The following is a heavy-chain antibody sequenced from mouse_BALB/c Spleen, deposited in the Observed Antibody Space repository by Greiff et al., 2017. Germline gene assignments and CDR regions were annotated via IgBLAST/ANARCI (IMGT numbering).Heavy chain of an antibody. CDR3: AREGRLRSYYAMDY. CDR2: IDPSDSET. D-gene: IGHD1-2*01. Sequence: QVQLKESGPQLVRPGASVKISCKASGYSFTSYWMHWVKQRPGQGLEWIGMIDPSDSETRLNQKFKDKATLTVDKSSSTAYMQLSSPTSEDSAVYYCAREGRLRSYYAMDYWGQGTSVTVSS. V-gene: IGHV1S126*01. CDR1: GYSFTSYW. J-gene: IGHJ4*01.